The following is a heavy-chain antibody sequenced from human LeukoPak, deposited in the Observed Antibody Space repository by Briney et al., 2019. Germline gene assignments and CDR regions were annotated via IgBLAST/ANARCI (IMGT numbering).Heavy chain of an antibody. CDR3: AKECGGSCLDAFDI. Sequence: PGGSLRLSCAASGFTFDDYAMHWVRQAPGKGLEWVSGISWNSGSIGYADSVKGRFTISRDNAKNSLYLQMNSLRAEDTALYYCAKECGGSCLDAFDIWGQGTMVTVSS. CDR1: GFTFDDYA. CDR2: ISWNSGSI. V-gene: IGHV3-9*01. D-gene: IGHD2-15*01. J-gene: IGHJ3*02.